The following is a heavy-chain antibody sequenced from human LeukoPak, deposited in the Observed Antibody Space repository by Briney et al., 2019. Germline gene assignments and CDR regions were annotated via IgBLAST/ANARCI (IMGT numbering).Heavy chain of an antibody. CDR2: ISGSGGST. J-gene: IGHJ4*02. CDR1: GFTFSSYG. CDR3: AKGTNGNDETGY. Sequence: GGSLRLSCAASGFTFSSYGMTWVRQAPGKGLEWVSVISGSGGSTYYADSVRGRFTISRDNSKNTLYLQMNSLRAEDTAVYYCAKGTNGNDETGYWGQGTLVTVSS. D-gene: IGHD1-1*01. V-gene: IGHV3-23*01.